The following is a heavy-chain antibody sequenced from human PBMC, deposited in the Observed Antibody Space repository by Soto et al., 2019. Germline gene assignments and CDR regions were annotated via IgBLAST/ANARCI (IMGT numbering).Heavy chain of an antibody. CDR2: ISGSGGST. CDR1: GFTFSGYS. V-gene: IGHV3-23*01. J-gene: IGHJ4*02. D-gene: IGHD3-22*01. Sequence: PGGSLRLSCAASGFTFSGYSMSWVRQAPGKGLEWVSAISGSGGSTYYADSVKGRFTISRDNSKNTLYLQMNSLRAEDTAVYYCAKDVDYYDSSGPRNYWGQGTLVTVSS. CDR3: AKDVDYYDSSGPRNY.